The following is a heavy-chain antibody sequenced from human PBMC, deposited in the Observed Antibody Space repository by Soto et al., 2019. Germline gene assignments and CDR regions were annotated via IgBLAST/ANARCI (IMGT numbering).Heavy chain of an antibody. CDR3: ARDRGVAPPVAGNTHYYYYMDV. CDR1: GYSFTNYG. V-gene: IGHV1-18*01. Sequence: QDPLVQSGAEVKKPGASVTVSCKASGYSFTNYGVTWVRQAPGQGLEWMGWISAFNGNTHYAQNLQGRVTMTTDASTSTAYMELRSLRSHDTAVYYCARDRGVAPPVAGNTHYYYYMDVWGKGTTVTVSS. J-gene: IGHJ6*03. CDR2: ISAFNGNT. D-gene: IGHD6-19*01.